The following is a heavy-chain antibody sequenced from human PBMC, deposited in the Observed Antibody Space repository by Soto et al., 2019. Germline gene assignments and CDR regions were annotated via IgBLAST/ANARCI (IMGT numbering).Heavy chain of an antibody. Sequence: QLVESGGGLTQAGGSLRLSCVGSGFFFNNYDMHWVRQVRGKGLEWVSAIGAADDPYYSVSVKGRFIVSRDNAKKSLYLQMNNLRAADPAVYFWARAYTGQLPRRGDYYYALDVWGRGTTVTVSS. CDR2: IGAADDP. D-gene: IGHD2-2*01. CDR3: ARAYTGQLPRRGDYYYALDV. J-gene: IGHJ6*02. V-gene: IGHV3-13*05. CDR1: GFFFNNYD.